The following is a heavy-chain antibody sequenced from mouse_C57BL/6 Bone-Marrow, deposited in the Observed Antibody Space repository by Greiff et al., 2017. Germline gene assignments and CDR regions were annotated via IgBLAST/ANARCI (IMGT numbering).Heavy chain of an antibody. CDR3: ARDGSPFFDY. V-gene: IGHV1-50*01. CDR2: IDPSDSYT. J-gene: IGHJ2*01. D-gene: IGHD1-1*01. CDR1: GYTFTSYW. Sequence: QVQLQQPGAELVKPGASVKLSCKASGYTFTSYWMQWVKQRPGQGLEWIGEIDPSDSYTNYTQKFKGKATLTVDKSSSTAYMQLSSLTSEDSAVXYCARDGSPFFDYWGQGTTLTVSS.